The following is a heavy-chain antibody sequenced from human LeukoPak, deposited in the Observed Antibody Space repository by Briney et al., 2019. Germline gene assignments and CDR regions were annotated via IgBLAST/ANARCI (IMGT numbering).Heavy chain of an antibody. J-gene: IGHJ4*02. V-gene: IGHV3-48*03. CDR1: GFTFSSYE. CDR3: ARGPLHGAFDY. D-gene: IGHD4-17*01. CDR2: ISGSGRTM. Sequence: PGGSLRLSCAASGFTFSSYEMNWVRQAPGKGLEWVSYISGSGRTMSYADSVQGRFTGSRDNSKNTVYLQMNSLRADDTAVYYCARGPLHGAFDYWGQGTLVTVSS.